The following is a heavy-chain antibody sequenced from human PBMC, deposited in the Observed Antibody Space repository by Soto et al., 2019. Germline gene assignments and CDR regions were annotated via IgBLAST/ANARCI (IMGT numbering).Heavy chain of an antibody. Sequence: QVQLVESGGGVVQPGRSLRLSCAASGFTFSSYGMHWVRQAPGKGLEWVAGISSDGSNKYYADSVKGRFTISRDNSKNTLYLQMNSLRAEDTAVYYCAKAAMSPFDYWGQGTLVTVSS. J-gene: IGHJ4*02. D-gene: IGHD2-2*01. CDR3: AKAAMSPFDY. CDR1: GFTFSSYG. CDR2: ISSDGSNK. V-gene: IGHV3-30*18.